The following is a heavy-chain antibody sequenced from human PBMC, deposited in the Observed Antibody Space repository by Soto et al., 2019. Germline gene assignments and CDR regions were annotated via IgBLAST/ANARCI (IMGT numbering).Heavy chain of an antibody. J-gene: IGHJ4*02. CDR2: IFGNGGGI. V-gene: IGHV3-23*01. CDR3: ATVRQPDGLWPFDH. CDR1: GFTFYIYA. D-gene: IGHD3-16*01. Sequence: EVQLLESGGGLVQPGGSLRLSCAASGFTFYIYAMSWVRQAPGKGLEWVSGIFGNGGGISSADSVKGRFTISIDNSNNILYLQMNSLRAEDTADYYCATVRQPDGLWPFDHWGQGTLVTVSS.